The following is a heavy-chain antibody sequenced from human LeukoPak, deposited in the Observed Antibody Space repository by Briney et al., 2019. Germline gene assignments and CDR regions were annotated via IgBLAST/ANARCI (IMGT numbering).Heavy chain of an antibody. CDR1: GFTVSDYY. J-gene: IGHJ4*02. V-gene: IGHV3-66*01. CDR2: IYSGGTT. D-gene: IGHD6-19*01. Sequence: GGSLRLSCAASGFTVSDYYVTWVRQTPGMGFEWVSVIYSGGTTYYADSVKGRFTISRDNSKNTLYLQMNSLRAEDTAVYYCTRVTPYSSGWRPFDCWGQGNLVTVSS. CDR3: TRVTPYSSGWRPFDC.